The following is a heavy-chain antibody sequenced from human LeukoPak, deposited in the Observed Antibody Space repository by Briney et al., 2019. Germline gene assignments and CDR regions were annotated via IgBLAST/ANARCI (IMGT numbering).Heavy chain of an antibody. Sequence: GGSLRLSCAGSGFTFNDYYMSWIRQAPGKGLEGVSYISSSGSTIYYADSVKGRFTISRDNAKNSLYLQMNSLRAEDTAVYYCARDLGGYSYGSHFDYWGQGTLVTVSS. D-gene: IGHD5-18*01. CDR2: ISSSGSTI. CDR3: ARDLGGYSYGSHFDY. J-gene: IGHJ4*02. V-gene: IGHV3-11*04. CDR1: GFTFNDYY.